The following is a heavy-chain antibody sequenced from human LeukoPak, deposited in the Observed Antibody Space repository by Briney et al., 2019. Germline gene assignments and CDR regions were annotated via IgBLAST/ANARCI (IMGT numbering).Heavy chain of an antibody. D-gene: IGHD6-25*01. Sequence: PGGSLRLSCSASGFTFSSYSMNWVRQAPGKGLEWVSSISSSSSYIYYADSVKGRFTVSRDNAKNSLYLQMNSLRAEDTAVYYCARGGVRTAAAFDIWGQGTMVTVSS. CDR1: GFTFSSYS. J-gene: IGHJ3*02. CDR3: ARGGVRTAAAFDI. V-gene: IGHV3-21*01. CDR2: ISSSSSYI.